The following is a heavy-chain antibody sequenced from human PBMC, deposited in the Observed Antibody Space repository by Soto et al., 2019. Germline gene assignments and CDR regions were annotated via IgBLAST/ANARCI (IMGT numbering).Heavy chain of an antibody. V-gene: IGHV3-30*18. J-gene: IGHJ4*02. CDR3: VKDIYKGSAGTLLDY. CDR1: GFTFSTCG. CDR2: ISYDEKIK. D-gene: IGHD6-13*01. Sequence: GGSLRLSCAASGFTFSTCGMHWVRQAPGKGLEWVAVISYDEKIKKNADSVKGRFTISRDNSRNTLYLEMDSLRVEDTAVYYCVKDIYKGSAGTLLDYWGQGTLVTVSS.